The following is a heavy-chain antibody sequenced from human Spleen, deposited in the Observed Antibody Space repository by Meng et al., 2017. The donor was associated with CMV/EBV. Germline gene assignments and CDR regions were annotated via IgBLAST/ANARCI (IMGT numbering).Heavy chain of an antibody. Sequence: GGSLRLSCAAAGFTFDYYALNWVRQALGKGLEWVSGISDSGTSTYYADSVKGRFTISRDNSKNTLYVQVNSLRVEDTAVYYCARDLWAAGDIVKLIDYWGQGTLVTVSS. CDR3: ARDLWAAGDIVKLIDY. J-gene: IGHJ4*02. V-gene: IGHV3-23*01. CDR2: ISDSGTST. CDR1: GFTFDYYA. D-gene: IGHD2-15*01.